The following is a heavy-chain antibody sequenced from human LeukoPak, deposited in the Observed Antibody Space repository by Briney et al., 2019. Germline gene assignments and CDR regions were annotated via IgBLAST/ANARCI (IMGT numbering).Heavy chain of an antibody. J-gene: IGHJ6*04. CDR2: VYHRGST. CDR3: AFYFMQKTAYEIKPYYYYGMDV. CDR1: GYSISSGYY. D-gene: IGHD2-21*01. Sequence: PSNTLSLICAVSGYSISSGYYWGWIRQPPGKGLEWMGRVYHRGSTYYNPSLKSRVTISVDTSKNQCSLKLSSVTAADTAVYYCAFYFMQKTAYEIKPYYYYGMDVWGKGTTVTVSS. V-gene: IGHV4-38-2*01.